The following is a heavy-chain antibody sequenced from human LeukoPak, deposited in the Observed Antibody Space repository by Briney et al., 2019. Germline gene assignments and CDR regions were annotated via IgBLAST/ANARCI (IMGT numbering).Heavy chain of an antibody. Sequence: SPKVSSKASRGTFSSFAISWVRQTPQQGFKWLGRIITNIATANDAQTFQGRMTITTYESKRTAYMELSSLRSEDAAVYCCARDPPSGVWGHGTLVTVSS. V-gene: IGHV1-69*05. CDR3: ARDPPSGV. D-gene: IGHD3-10*01. J-gene: IGHJ1*01. CDR1: RGTFSSFA. CDR2: IITNIATA.